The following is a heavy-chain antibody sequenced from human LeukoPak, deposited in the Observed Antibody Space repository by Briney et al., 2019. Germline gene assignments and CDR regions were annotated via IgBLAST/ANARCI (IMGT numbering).Heavy chain of an antibody. V-gene: IGHV3-30-3*01. Sequence: GGSLRLSCEASGFTFSSNNIHWVRQAPGKGLEWVAAISSDGNNKWYAVAVKGRFTISRDNSKNTVYLQMNSLRVEDTALYYCAGPGGDRSFDFWGQGSLVTVSS. D-gene: IGHD2-21*02. CDR1: GFTFSSNN. J-gene: IGHJ5*01. CDR2: ISSDGNNK. CDR3: AGPGGDRSFDF.